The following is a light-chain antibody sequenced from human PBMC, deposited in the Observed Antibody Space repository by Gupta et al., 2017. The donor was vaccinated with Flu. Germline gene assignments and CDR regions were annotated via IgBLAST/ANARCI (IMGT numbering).Light chain of an antibody. J-gene: IGKJ1*01. CDR3: QQFSDWPKS. CDR2: DTS. CDR1: QSVRIY. V-gene: IGKV3-15*01. Sequence: PATLSVSPGESVTLSCRASQSVRIYVAWYQQKPCLAPRLVLYDTSTSAADFPARFSGSGSGTEFTLTISSLQSEDFAVYYCQQFSDWPKSFGQGTRVEI.